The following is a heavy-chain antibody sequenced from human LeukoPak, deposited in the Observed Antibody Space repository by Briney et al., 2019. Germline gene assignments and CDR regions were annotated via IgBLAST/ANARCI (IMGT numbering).Heavy chain of an antibody. CDR3: AGGYSYGYDY. D-gene: IGHD5-18*01. Sequence: SETLSLTCTVPGGSISSSSYYWGWIRQPPGKGLEWIGSIYYSGSTYYNPSLKSRVTISVDTSKNQFSLKLSSVTAADTAVYYCAGGYSYGYDYWGQGTLVTVSS. CDR1: GGSISSSSYY. V-gene: IGHV4-39*07. CDR2: IYYSGST. J-gene: IGHJ4*02.